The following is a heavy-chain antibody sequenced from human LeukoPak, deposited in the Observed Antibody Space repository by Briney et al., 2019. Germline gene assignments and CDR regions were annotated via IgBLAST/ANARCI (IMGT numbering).Heavy chain of an antibody. Sequence: GASVKVSCKASGGTFSSYAISWVRQAPGQGLEWMGGIIPIFGTANYAQKFQGRVTMTRNTSISTAYMELSSLRSEDTAVYYCARPTGRAAAGNPNDSWGQGTLVTVSS. CDR3: ARPTGRAAAGNPNDS. V-gene: IGHV1-69*05. CDR2: IIPIFGTA. D-gene: IGHD6-13*01. CDR1: GGTFSSYA. J-gene: IGHJ4*02.